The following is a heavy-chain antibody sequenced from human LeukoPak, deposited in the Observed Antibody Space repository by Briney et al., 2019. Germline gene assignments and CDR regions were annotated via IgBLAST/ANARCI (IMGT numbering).Heavy chain of an antibody. V-gene: IGHV3-7*01. CDR3: ARDLREPAVSYYMDV. Sequence: GGSLRLSCAASGFTSSSYWMSWVRQAPGKGLEWVANIKQDGSEKYYVDSVRGRFTISRDNAKNSLYLQMNSLRAEDTAVYYCARDLREPAVSYYMDVWGKGTTVTVSS. CDR2: IKQDGSEK. D-gene: IGHD2-2*01. CDR1: GFTSSSYW. J-gene: IGHJ6*03.